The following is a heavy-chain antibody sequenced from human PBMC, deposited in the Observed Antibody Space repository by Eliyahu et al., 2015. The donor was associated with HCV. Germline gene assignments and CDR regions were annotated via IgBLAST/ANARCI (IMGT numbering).Heavy chain of an antibody. CDR1: GFTFSSYS. J-gene: IGHJ4*02. CDR3: ARGYSSSSELFDY. Sequence: EVQLVESGGGLVKPGGSLXLSCAASGFTFSSYSMNWVRQAPGKGLEWVSSISSSSSYIYYADSVKGRFTISRDNAKNSLYLQMNSLRAEDTAVYYCARGYSSSSELFDYWGQGTLVTVSS. V-gene: IGHV3-21*01. D-gene: IGHD6-6*01. CDR2: ISSSSSYI.